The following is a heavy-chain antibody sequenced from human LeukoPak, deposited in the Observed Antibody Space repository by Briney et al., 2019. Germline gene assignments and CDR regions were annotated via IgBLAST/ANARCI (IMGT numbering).Heavy chain of an antibody. Sequence: ASVKVSCKASGYTFTSYAMHWVRQAPGQRLEWMGWINAVNGNTKYSQKFQGRVTITRDTSASTAYMELSSLRSGDTAVYYCARFANIVVVPAAVNWFDPWGQGTLVTVSS. J-gene: IGHJ5*02. D-gene: IGHD2-2*01. V-gene: IGHV1-3*01. CDR1: GYTFTSYA. CDR2: INAVNGNT. CDR3: ARFANIVVVPAAVNWFDP.